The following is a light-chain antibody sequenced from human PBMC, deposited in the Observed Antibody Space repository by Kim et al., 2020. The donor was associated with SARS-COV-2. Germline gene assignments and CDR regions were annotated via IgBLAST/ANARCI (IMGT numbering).Light chain of an antibody. V-gene: IGLV8-61*01. CDR1: SGSVSAGHY. Sequence: GGTVTLTCALSSGSVSAGHYPTWSQQTPGHLPRTLIYSTNTRSSGVPDRFSGAILGNKAALTITGAQADDDSHYYCMLYLGNGISVFGGGTKLTVL. J-gene: IGLJ3*02. CDR3: MLYLGNGISV. CDR2: STN.